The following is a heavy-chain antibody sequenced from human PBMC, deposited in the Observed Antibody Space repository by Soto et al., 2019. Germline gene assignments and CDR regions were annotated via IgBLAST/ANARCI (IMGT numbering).Heavy chain of an antibody. CDR1: GFTFSSYA. J-gene: IGHJ5*02. V-gene: IGHV3-23*01. D-gene: IGHD3-9*01. CDR3: AKDHVLRYFDWLVH. Sequence: GGSLRLSCAASGFTFSSYAMSWVRQAPGKGLEWVSAISGSGGSTHYADSVKGRFTISRDNSKNTLYLQMNSLRAEDTAVYYCAKDHVLRYFDWLVHWGQGTLVTVSS. CDR2: ISGSGGST.